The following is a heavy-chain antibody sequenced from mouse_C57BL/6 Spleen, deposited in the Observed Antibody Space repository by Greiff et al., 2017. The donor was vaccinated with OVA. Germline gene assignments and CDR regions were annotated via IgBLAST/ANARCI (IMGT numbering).Heavy chain of an antibody. CDR3: TATVVATNFDY. J-gene: IGHJ2*01. D-gene: IGHD1-1*01. V-gene: IGHV14-1*01. Sequence: EVKLMESGAELVRPGASVKLSCTASGFNIKDYYMHWVKQRPEQGLEWIGRIDPEDGDTEYAPKFQGKATMTADTSSNTAYLQLSSLTSEDTAVYYCTATVVATNFDYWGQGTTLTVSS. CDR1: GFNIKDYY. CDR2: IDPEDGDT.